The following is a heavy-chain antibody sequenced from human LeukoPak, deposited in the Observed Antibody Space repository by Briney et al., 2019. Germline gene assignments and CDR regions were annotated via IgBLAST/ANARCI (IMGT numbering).Heavy chain of an antibody. CDR1: ISSSSHY. Sequence: RASETLSLTCTVSISSSSHYWGWIRQPPGKGLEWIGSVYYSGSTYYNPSLKSRVTISVDTSKNQFSLKLSSVTAADTAVNYCARQYGGNYFDYWGQGTFVTVSS. CDR2: VYYSGST. V-gene: IGHV4-39*01. CDR3: ARQYGGNYFDY. J-gene: IGHJ4*02. D-gene: IGHD4/OR15-4a*01.